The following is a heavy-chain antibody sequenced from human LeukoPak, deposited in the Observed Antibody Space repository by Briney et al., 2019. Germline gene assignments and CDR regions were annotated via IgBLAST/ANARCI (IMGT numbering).Heavy chain of an antibody. Sequence: PSETLSLTCTVSGGSISSNWWSWVRQPPGKGLEWIGEIYHSGSTNYNPSLKSRVTISVDKSKNQFSLKLSSVTAADTAVYYCASMRAAAAPGYWGQGTLVTVSS. CDR3: ASMRAAAAPGY. CDR1: GGSISSNW. CDR2: IYHSGST. J-gene: IGHJ4*02. V-gene: IGHV4-4*02. D-gene: IGHD6-13*01.